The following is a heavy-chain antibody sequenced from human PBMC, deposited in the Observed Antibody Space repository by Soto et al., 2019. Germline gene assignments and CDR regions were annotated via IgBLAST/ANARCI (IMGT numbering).Heavy chain of an antibody. CDR2: IYYSGST. CDR3: ARDNGYSYGYTLDH. J-gene: IGHJ4*02. V-gene: IGHV4-59*01. Sequence: SETLSLTCAVSGGSISSYYWSWIRQPPGKGLEWIGYIYYSGSTNYNPSLKSRVTISVDTSKNQFSLKLSSVTATDTAVYYCARDNGYSYGYTLDHWGQGTLVTVSS. D-gene: IGHD5-18*01. CDR1: GGSISSYY.